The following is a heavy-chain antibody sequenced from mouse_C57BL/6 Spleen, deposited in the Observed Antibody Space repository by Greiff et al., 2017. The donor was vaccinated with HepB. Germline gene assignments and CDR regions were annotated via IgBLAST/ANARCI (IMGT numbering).Heavy chain of an antibody. V-gene: IGHV1-74*01. J-gene: IGHJ1*03. CDR3: AILSYYSNYERYFDV. D-gene: IGHD2-5*01. CDR2: IHPSDSDT. Sequence: QVQLKQPGAELVKPGASVKVSCKASGYTFTSYWMHWVKQRPGQGLEWIGRIHPSDSDTNYNQKFKGKATLTVDKSSSTAYMQLSSLTSEDSAVYYCAILSYYSNYERYFDVWGTGTTVTVSS. CDR1: GYTFTSYW.